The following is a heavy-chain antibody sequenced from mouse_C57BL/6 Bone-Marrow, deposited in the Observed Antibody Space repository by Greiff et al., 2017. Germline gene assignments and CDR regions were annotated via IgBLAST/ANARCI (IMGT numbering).Heavy chain of an antibody. Sequence: DVKLQESGGGLVKPGGSLKLSCAASGFTFSSYAMSWVRQTPEKRLEWVATISDGGSYTYYPDNVKGRFTISRDNAKNNLYLQMSHLKSEDTAMYYCARGITYFDYWGQGTTLTVSS. J-gene: IGHJ2*01. CDR3: ARGITYFDY. CDR2: ISDGGSYT. D-gene: IGHD1-2*01. V-gene: IGHV5-4*03. CDR1: GFTFSSYA.